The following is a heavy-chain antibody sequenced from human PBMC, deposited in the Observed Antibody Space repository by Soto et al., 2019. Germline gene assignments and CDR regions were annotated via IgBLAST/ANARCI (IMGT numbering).Heavy chain of an antibody. Sequence: QVQLVESGGGVVQPGRSLRLSCAASGFTFSSYGMHWVRQAPGKGLEWVAVISYDGSNKYYADSVKGRFTISRDNSKNTLYLQMNSLRAEDTAVYYCARVHGGYYYYGMDVWGQGTTVTVSS. V-gene: IGHV3-30*03. J-gene: IGHJ6*02. CDR1: GFTFSSYG. CDR2: ISYDGSNK. CDR3: ARVHGGYYYYGMDV.